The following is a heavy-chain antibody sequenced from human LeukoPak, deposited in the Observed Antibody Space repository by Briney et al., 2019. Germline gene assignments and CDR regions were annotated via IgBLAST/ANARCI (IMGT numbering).Heavy chain of an antibody. J-gene: IGHJ4*02. CDR3: ARVVVAAGGDY. V-gene: IGHV1-58*02. D-gene: IGHD2-15*01. Sequence: SVKVSCKASGFTFTSSAMQWVRQARGQRLEWIGWIVVGSGNTNYAQKFQERVTITRDMSTSTAYMELSSLRDEDTAVYYCARVVVAAGGDYWGQGTLVTVSS. CDR1: GFTFTSSA. CDR2: IVVGSGNT.